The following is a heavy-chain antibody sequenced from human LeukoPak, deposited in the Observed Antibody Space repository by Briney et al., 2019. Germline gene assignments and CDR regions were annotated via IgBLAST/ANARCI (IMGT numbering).Heavy chain of an antibody. D-gene: IGHD3-9*01. J-gene: IGHJ5*02. Sequence: GASVKVSCKASGYTFTSYAMNWVRQAPGQGLEWMGWINTNTGNPTYAQGFTGRFVFSLDTSVSTAYLRISSLKAEDSAVYYCARESPGILTPGGFDPWGQGTLVTVSS. CDR1: GYTFTSYA. CDR2: INTNTGNP. CDR3: ARESPGILTPGGFDP. V-gene: IGHV7-4-1*02.